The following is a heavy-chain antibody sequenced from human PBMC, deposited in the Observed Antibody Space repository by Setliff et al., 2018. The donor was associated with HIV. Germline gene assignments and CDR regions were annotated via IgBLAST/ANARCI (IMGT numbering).Heavy chain of an antibody. J-gene: IGHJ4*02. CDR1: GGSFNGYY. CDR2: INHSGST. V-gene: IGHV4-34*01. Sequence: SETLSLTCAVYGGSFNGYYWSWIRQPPGKGLEWIGEINHSGSTNYNPSLKSRVTMSVDKSKNQFSLKLSSVTAADTAVYYCARKGSIAARRYDYWGQGTLVTVSS. D-gene: IGHD6-6*01. CDR3: ARKGSIAARRYDY.